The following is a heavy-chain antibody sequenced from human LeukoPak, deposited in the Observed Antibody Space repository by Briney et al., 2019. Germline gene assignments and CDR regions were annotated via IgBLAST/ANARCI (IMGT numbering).Heavy chain of an antibody. J-gene: IGHJ4*02. Sequence: SETLSPTCTVSGGSISSSSYYWGWIRQPPGKGLEWIGSIYYSGSTYYNPSLKSRVTISVDTSKNQFSLKLSSVTAADTAVYYCAGRGSSGPKDPFDYWGQGTLVTVSS. V-gene: IGHV4-39*01. CDR2: IYYSGST. CDR1: GGSISSSSYY. CDR3: AGRGSSGPKDPFDY. D-gene: IGHD3-22*01.